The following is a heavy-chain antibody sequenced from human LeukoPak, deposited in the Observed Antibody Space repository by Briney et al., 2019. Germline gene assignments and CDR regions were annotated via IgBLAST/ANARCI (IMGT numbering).Heavy chain of an antibody. Sequence: SQTLSLTCTVSGGSISSGSYYWSWIRQPAGKGLEWIGRIYTSGSTNYNPSLKSRVTISVDTSKNQFSLKLSSVTAADTAVYYCARDLSSSSPRYNWFDPWGQGTLVTVSS. J-gene: IGHJ5*02. D-gene: IGHD6-13*01. CDR3: ARDLSSSSPRYNWFDP. CDR2: IYTSGST. CDR1: GGSISSGSYY. V-gene: IGHV4-61*02.